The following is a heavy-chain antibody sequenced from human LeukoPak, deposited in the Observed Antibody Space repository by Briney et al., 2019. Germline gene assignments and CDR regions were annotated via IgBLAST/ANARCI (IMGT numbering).Heavy chain of an antibody. D-gene: IGHD6-13*01. CDR3: ARDQSSTSSLAT. V-gene: IGHV4-4*07. CDR1: GGSISSYY. Sequence: PSETLSLTCTVSGGSISSYYWSWIRQPAGKGLEWIGRIYTSGSTNYNPSLKSRVTISVDTSKDQFSLKLSSVTAADTAVYYCARDQSSTSSLATWGQGTLVTVSS. J-gene: IGHJ5*02. CDR2: IYTSGST.